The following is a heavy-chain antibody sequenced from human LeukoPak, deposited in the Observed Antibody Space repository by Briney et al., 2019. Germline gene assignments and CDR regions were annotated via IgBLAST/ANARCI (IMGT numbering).Heavy chain of an antibody. D-gene: IGHD6-13*01. CDR3: ARAPFESSWYYFDY. CDR1: GGSISSYY. V-gene: IGHV4-59*01. Sequence: SETLSLTCTVSGGSISSYYWSWIRQPPGKGLEWIGYIYYSGSTNYNPSLKSRVTISVDTSKNQFSLKLSSVTAAGTAVYYCARAPFESSWYYFDYWGQGTLVTVSS. J-gene: IGHJ4*02. CDR2: IYYSGST.